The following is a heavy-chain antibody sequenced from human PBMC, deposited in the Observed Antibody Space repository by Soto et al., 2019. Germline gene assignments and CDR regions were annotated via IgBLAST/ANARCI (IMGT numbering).Heavy chain of an antibody. V-gene: IGHV4-39*01. CDR3: AGADEEVVFFDF. J-gene: IGHJ4*01. D-gene: IGHD2-15*01. Sequence: SETLSLTCTVSGGSFTSSSYYGGWIRQPPGKGLEWIGSIYYSGSTYYNPSLKSRVTISVDTSKNQFSLRLTSVTAADTAIYSGAGADEEVVFFDFWGTGPLVTLPS. CDR2: IYYSGST. CDR1: GGSFTSSSYY.